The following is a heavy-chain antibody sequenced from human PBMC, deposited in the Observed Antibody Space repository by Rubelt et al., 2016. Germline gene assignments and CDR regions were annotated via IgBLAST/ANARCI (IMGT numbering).Heavy chain of an antibody. CDR1: GGSFSGYY. J-gene: IGHJ3*02. D-gene: IGHD2-2*02. CDR3: ARGGGYCSSTSCYSGAFDI. V-gene: IGHV4-34*10. CDR2: INHSGST. Sequence: QVQLQESGPGLVKPSETLSLTCAVYGGSFSGYYWSWIRQPPGKGLEWLGEINHSGSTNYNPSLKRRVTMSVDTSKNQFSLKLNSVTASDTAVYYCARGGGYCSSTSCYSGAFDIWGQGTMVTVSS.